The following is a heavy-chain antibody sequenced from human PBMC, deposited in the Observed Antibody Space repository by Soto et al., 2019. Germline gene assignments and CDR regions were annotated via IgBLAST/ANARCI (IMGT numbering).Heavy chain of an antibody. D-gene: IGHD2-2*01. CDR3: ASLSAPVDY. Sequence: GGSLRLSCAASGFTFSSYWMHWVRQVPGKGMEWVSKIDSDGIMTDYADSVKGRFTISRDNAKNSLYLQMNSLRAEDTAVYHCASLSAPVDYWGQGTLVTVSS. V-gene: IGHV3-74*01. J-gene: IGHJ4*01. CDR1: GFTFSSYW. CDR2: IDSDGIMT.